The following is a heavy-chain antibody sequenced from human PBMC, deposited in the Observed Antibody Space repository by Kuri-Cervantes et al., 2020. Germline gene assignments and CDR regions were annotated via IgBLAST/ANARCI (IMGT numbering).Heavy chain of an antibody. CDR1: GYIFTDYG. CDR2: MNPNSGNT. V-gene: IGHV1-8*02. CDR3: ARAYEDMITKDY. Sequence: ASVKVSCKASGYIFTDYGITWVRQATGQGLEWMGWMNPNSGNTGYAQKFQGRVTMTRNTSISTAYMELSSLRSEDTAVYYCARAYEDMITKDYWGQGTLVTVSS. D-gene: IGHD3-16*01. J-gene: IGHJ4*02.